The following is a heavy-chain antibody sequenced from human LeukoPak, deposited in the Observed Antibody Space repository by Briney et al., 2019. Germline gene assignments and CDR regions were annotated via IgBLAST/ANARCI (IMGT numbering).Heavy chain of an antibody. D-gene: IGHD3-3*01. V-gene: IGHV3-23*01. CDR2: IGVDGDGT. Sequence: PGGSLRLSCAASGFTFNNYGVSWVRQAPGKGLEWVSSIGVDGDGTYYADSVKGRVTISRDNSKNTLYLQMNSLRAEDTAVYYCAKGWGIPIFGVVTNWGQGTLVTVSS. J-gene: IGHJ4*02. CDR3: AKGWGIPIFGVVTN. CDR1: GFTFNNYG.